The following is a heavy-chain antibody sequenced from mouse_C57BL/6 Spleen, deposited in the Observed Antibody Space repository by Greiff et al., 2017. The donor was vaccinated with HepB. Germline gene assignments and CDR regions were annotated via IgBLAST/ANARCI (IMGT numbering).Heavy chain of an antibody. D-gene: IGHD3-3*01. CDR1: GYTFTSYW. Sequence: QVQLQQPGAELVKPGASVKLSCKASGYTFTSYWMHWVKQRPGQGLEWIGMIHPNSGSTNYNEKFKSKATLTVDTSSSTAYMQLSSLTSEDSAVYYCAREGDYYFDYWGQGTTLTVSS. J-gene: IGHJ2*01. CDR2: IHPNSGST. CDR3: AREGDYYFDY. V-gene: IGHV1-64*01.